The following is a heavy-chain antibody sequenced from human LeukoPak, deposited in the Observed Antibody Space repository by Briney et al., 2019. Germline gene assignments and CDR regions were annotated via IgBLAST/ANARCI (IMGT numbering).Heavy chain of an antibody. CDR1: GYTFTSYA. Sequence: GASVKVSCKVSGYTFTSYAMNWVRQAPGQGLEWMGWINTNTGNPTYAQGFTGRFVFSLDTSVSTAYLQISSLKAEDTAVYYCARDPRYCSGGSCYSGKEGSWFDPWGQGTLVTVSS. CDR2: INTNTGNP. J-gene: IGHJ5*02. V-gene: IGHV7-4-1*02. D-gene: IGHD2-15*01. CDR3: ARDPRYCSGGSCYSGKEGSWFDP.